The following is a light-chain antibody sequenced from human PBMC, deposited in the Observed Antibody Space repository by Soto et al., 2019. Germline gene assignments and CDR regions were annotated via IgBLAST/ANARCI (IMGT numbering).Light chain of an antibody. CDR1: QSISSW. V-gene: IGKV1-5*03. CDR2: KAS. CDR3: QQCSSYPWT. Sequence: DIQMTQSPSTLCASVGDRVTITCRASQSISSWLAWYQQKPGKAPKLLIYKASSLQSGVPSRFSGSGSGTEFTLTISSLQPDDFAAYYCQQCSSYPWTFGQGTKVEIK. J-gene: IGKJ1*01.